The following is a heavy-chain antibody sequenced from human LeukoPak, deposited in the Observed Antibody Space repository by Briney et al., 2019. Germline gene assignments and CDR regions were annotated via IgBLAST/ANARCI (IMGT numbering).Heavy chain of an antibody. J-gene: IGHJ6*02. CDR3: ARNNGMDV. V-gene: IGHV3-7*03. CDR2: VNRDGSET. CDR1: GLTFSDYY. Sequence: GSLRLSCAVSGLTFSDYYMSWIRQVPGRGPEWVANVNRDGSETYYLDSVKGRFTISKDNAKNSLYLQMNSLRAEDTALYHCARNNGMDVWGQGTTVIVSS.